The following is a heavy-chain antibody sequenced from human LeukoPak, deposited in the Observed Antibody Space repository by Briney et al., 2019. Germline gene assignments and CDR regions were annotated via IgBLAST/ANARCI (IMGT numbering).Heavy chain of an antibody. D-gene: IGHD6-19*01. J-gene: IGHJ6*02. CDR1: GYTFTSYD. Sequence: ASVKVSCKASGYTFTSYDINWVRQATGQGLEWMGWMNPNGGNTGYAQKFQGRVTMTRNTSISTAYMELSSLRSEDTAVYYCARGLSSGWLWYYYYGMDVWGQGTTVTVSS. V-gene: IGHV1-8*01. CDR2: MNPNGGNT. CDR3: ARGLSSGWLWYYYYGMDV.